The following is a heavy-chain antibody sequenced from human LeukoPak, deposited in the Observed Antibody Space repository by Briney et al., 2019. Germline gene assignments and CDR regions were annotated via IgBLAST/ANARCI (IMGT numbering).Heavy chain of an antibody. V-gene: IGHV1-58*01. J-gene: IGHJ5*02. CDR1: GFTFTSSA. CDR2: IVVGSGNT. Sequence: SVKVSCKASGFTFTSSAVQWVRQARGQRLEWIGWIVVGSGNTNYAQKFQERVTITRDMSISTAYMELSSLRSEDTAVYYCAAAGIAAAGTEFDPWGQGTLVTVSS. D-gene: IGHD6-13*01. CDR3: AAAGIAAAGTEFDP.